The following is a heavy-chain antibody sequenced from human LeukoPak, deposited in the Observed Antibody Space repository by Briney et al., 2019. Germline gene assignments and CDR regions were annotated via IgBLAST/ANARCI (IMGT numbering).Heavy chain of an antibody. J-gene: IGHJ4*02. CDR1: GGIFRNYA. Sequence: ASVKVSCKASGGIFRNYAISWVRLAPGRGLEWMGRVIPVFGTTNYAQKFQGRVKITTDESASTVYMELSSLRSEDTAVYYCARQYCYDSSGYLDYWGQGTLVTVSS. D-gene: IGHD3-22*01. V-gene: IGHV1-69*05. CDR2: VIPVFGTT. CDR3: ARQYCYDSSGYLDY.